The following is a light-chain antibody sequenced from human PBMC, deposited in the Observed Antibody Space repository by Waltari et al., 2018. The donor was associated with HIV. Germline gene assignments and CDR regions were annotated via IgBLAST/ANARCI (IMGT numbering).Light chain of an antibody. CDR1: SSNIGRNF. J-gene: IGLJ3*02. V-gene: IGLV1-47*01. CDR3: AAWDDSLSAWV. CDR2: RNN. Sequence: QYVMTQPPSASGTPGQRVTISCSGSSSNIGRNFVYWYQQLPGTAPKLLIYRNNQRPSGVPDRFSGSKSGTSASLAIGGLRSEDEADYYCAAWDDSLSAWVFGGGTKLTVL.